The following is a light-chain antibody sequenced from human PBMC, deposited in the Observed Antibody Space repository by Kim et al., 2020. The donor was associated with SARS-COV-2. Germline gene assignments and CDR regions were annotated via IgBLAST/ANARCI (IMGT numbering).Light chain of an antibody. CDR1: GSYVSGYSY. J-gene: IGLJ2*01. V-gene: IGLV2-8*01. CDR3: SSYAGSNNLV. CDR2: EVS. Sequence: GTSVTISCTETGSYVSGYSYVSWYQQHTGKAPKLMIYEVSKRPSGVPDRFSGSKSGNTASLTVSGLQAEDEADYYCSSYAGSNNLVFGGGTQLTVL.